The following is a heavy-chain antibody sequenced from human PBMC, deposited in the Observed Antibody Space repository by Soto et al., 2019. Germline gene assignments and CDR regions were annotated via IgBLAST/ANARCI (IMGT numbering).Heavy chain of an antibody. Sequence: SVKVSCKASGDTFSSYAISWVRQAPGKGLEWMGKIIPTFGRTNYAQKSQGRLTISADDSTSTAYMELTSLESDDTAVYYCARDPLSSFAMDVWGQGTTVTVSS. V-gene: IGHV1-69*13. CDR3: ARDPLSSFAMDV. J-gene: IGHJ6*02. CDR2: IIPTFGRT. D-gene: IGHD3-10*02. CDR1: GDTFSSYA.